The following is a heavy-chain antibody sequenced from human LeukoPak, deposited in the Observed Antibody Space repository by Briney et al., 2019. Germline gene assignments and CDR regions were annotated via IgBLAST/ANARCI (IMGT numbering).Heavy chain of an antibody. J-gene: IGHJ4*02. CDR2: INHSGST. D-gene: IGHD3-22*01. CDR3: ARTPAYYYDSSGYPNDPFDY. V-gene: IGHV4-34*01. CDR1: GGSFSGYY. Sequence: SETLSLTCAVYGGSFSGYYWSWIRQPPGKGLEWIEEINHSGSTNYNPSLKSRVTISVDTSKNQFSLKLSSVTAADTAVYYCARTPAYYYDSSGYPNDPFDYWGQGTLVTVSS.